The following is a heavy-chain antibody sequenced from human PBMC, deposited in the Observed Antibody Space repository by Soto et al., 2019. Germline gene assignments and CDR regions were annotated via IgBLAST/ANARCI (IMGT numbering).Heavy chain of an antibody. Sequence: ASVKVSCKTSGGTFSSDTFSWVRQAPGQGLEWVGRIIPILGIANNAQNFEGRVTFTADKNTNTAYMELTWLRSEVTVVYYCAREASYDAFDIWGQGTLVTVSS. CDR2: IIPILGIA. CDR1: GGTFSSDT. V-gene: IGHV1-69*04. CDR3: AREASYDAFDI. J-gene: IGHJ3*02.